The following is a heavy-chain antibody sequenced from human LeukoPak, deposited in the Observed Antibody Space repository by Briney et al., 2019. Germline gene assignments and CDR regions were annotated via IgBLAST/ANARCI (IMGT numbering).Heavy chain of an antibody. CDR1: GYTFTGYY. D-gene: IGHD3-22*01. J-gene: IGHJ4*02. Sequence: ASVKVSCKASGYTFTGYYMHWVRQAPGQGLEWMGWINPNSGNTGYTQKFQGRVTMTRNTSISTAYMQLSSLRSDDTAVYYCARTPYDSSGYYSDYWGQGTLVTVSS. V-gene: IGHV1-8*02. CDR2: INPNSGNT. CDR3: ARTPYDSSGYYSDY.